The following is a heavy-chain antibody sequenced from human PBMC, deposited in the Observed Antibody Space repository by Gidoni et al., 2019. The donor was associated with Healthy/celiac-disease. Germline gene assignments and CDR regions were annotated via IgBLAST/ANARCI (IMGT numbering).Heavy chain of an antibody. J-gene: IGHJ6*02. CDR3: ARLSSSSKKSYYYYGMDV. Sequence: QLQLQESGPGLVKPSETLSLTCTVPGGPISSSSYYWGWIRQPPGKGLEWIGSIYDSGSTYSNPSLKSRVTISVDTSKNQFSLKLSSVTAADTAVYYCARLSSSSKKSYYYYGMDVWGQGTTVTVSS. CDR2: IYDSGST. CDR1: GGPISSSSYY. V-gene: IGHV4-39*01. D-gene: IGHD6-13*01.